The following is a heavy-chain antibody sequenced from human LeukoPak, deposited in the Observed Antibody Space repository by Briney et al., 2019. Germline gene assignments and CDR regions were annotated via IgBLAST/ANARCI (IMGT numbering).Heavy chain of an antibody. D-gene: IGHD3-22*01. CDR3: ARGFRGSVVVITKGPYYYYYGMDV. CDR2: INHSGST. J-gene: IGHJ6*02. V-gene: IGHV4-34*01. Sequence: SETLSLTCAVYGGSFSGYYWSLIRQPPGKGLEWIGEINHSGSTNYNPSLKSRVTISVDTSKNQFSLKLSSVTAADTAVYYCARGFRGSVVVITKGPYYYYYGMDVWGQGTTVTVSS. CDR1: GGSFSGYY.